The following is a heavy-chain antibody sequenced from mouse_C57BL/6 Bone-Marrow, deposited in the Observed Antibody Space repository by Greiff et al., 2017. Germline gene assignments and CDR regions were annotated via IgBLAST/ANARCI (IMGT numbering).Heavy chain of an antibody. CDR2: IYPRSGNT. CDR3: ARDYGSSYWYFDV. CDR1: GYTFTSYG. V-gene: IGHV1-81*01. J-gene: IGHJ1*03. D-gene: IGHD1-1*01. Sequence: VQLQQSGAELARPGASVKLSCKASGYTFTSYGISWVKQRTGQGLEWIGEIYPRSGNTYYNEKCKGKATLTADKSSSTAYMELRSLTSEDSAVYFCARDYGSSYWYFDVWGTGTTVTVSS.